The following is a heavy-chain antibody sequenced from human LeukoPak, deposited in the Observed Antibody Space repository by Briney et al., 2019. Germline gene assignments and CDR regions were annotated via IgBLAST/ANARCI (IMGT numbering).Heavy chain of an antibody. Sequence: SVKVSCKASGGTSSSYAISWVRQAPGQGLEWMGGIIPIFGTANYAQKFQGRVTITADESTSTAYMELSSLRSEDTAVYYCARGVLGRRGDAFDIWGQGTMVTVSS. V-gene: IGHV1-69*13. J-gene: IGHJ3*02. CDR3: ARGVLGRRGDAFDI. D-gene: IGHD1-1*01. CDR1: GGTSSSYA. CDR2: IIPIFGTA.